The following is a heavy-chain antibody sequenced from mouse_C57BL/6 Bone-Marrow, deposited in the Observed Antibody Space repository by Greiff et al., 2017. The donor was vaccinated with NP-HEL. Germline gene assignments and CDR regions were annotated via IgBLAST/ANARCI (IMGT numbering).Heavy chain of an antibody. CDR1: SYTFTSYW. CDR3: ARGEGMVKAY. CDR2: IDPSDSYT. V-gene: IGHV1-50*01. J-gene: IGHJ3*01. Sequence: QVQLQQPGAELVKPGASVKLSCKASSYTFTSYWMQWVKQRPGQGLEWIGEIDPSDSYTNYNQKFKGKATLTVDTSSSTAYMQLSSLTSEDSAVYYCARGEGMVKAYWGQGTLVTVSA. D-gene: IGHD2-2*01.